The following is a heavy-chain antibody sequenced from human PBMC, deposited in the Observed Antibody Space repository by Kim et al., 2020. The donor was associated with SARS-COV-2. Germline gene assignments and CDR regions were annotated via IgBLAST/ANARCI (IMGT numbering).Heavy chain of an antibody. CDR3: ARALGYYDILTALYYYYYGMDV. V-gene: IGHV3-66*01. D-gene: IGHD3-9*01. CDR2: IYSGGST. CDR1: GFTVSSNY. J-gene: IGHJ6*02. Sequence: GGSLRLSCAASGFTVSSNYMSWVRQAPGKGLEWVSVIYSGGSTYYADSVKGRFTISRDNSKNTLYLQMNSLRAEDTAVYYCARALGYYDILTALYYYYYGMDVWGQGTTVTVSS.